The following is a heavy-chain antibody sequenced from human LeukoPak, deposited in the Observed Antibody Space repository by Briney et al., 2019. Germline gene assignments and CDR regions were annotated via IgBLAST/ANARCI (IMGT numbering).Heavy chain of an antibody. CDR3: ARDKITIFGVAIDY. J-gene: IGHJ4*02. V-gene: IGHV3-21*01. Sequence: GGSLRLSCAASGFTFSSYSMNWVRQAPGKGLEWVSSISSSSSYIYYADSVKGRSTISRDNAKNSLYLQMNSLRAEDTAVYYCARDKITIFGVAIDYWGQGTLVTVSS. CDR2: ISSSSSYI. D-gene: IGHD3-3*01. CDR1: GFTFSSYS.